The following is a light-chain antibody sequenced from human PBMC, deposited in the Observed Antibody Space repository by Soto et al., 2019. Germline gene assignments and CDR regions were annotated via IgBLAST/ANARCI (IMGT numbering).Light chain of an antibody. J-gene: IGLJ1*01. V-gene: IGLV2-14*03. CDR2: DVS. Sequence: QSALIQPASVSGSPGQSVTISCTGTSSDVGGYNYVSWYQQNAGKAPKLTIYDVSNRPSGVSDRFSGSKSGNTASLTISGLQAEDEADYYCSSYTSGTTRYVFGTGTKLTVL. CDR1: SSDVGGYNY. CDR3: SSYTSGTTRYV.